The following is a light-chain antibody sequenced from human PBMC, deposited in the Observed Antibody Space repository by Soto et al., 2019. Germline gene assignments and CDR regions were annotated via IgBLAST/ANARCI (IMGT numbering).Light chain of an antibody. V-gene: IGKV1-33*01. J-gene: IGKJ4*01. CDR2: DAS. CDR3: QQYENVPLT. CDR1: QDIKYY. Sequence: IHMTHSPSCLSASLGDRVTITFQASQDIKYYLNWYQHRPGKAPELLIYDASNLEAGVPSRFSGSGSGTDFTFTISSLQPEDIATYYCQQYENVPLTFGGGTKVDIK.